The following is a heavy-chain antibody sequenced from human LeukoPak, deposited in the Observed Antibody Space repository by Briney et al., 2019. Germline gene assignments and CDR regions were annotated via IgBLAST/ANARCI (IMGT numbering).Heavy chain of an antibody. D-gene: IGHD3-9*01. Sequence: PGGSLRLSCXXSGLTFSTXXXXXXRXXXXXXXXXXXVISYDXSNKYYADSXXXRXXISRDNSKNTLYLQMNSLRTEDTAVYYCARSGRYFDWLLSPDWGQGTLVTVSS. CDR2: ISYDXSNK. CDR1: GLTFSTXX. V-gene: IGHV3-30*07. J-gene: IGHJ4*02. CDR3: ARSGRYFDWLLSPD.